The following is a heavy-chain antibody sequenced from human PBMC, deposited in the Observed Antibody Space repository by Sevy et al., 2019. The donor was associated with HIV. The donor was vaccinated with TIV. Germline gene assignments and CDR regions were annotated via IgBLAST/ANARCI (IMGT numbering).Heavy chain of an antibody. V-gene: IGHV3-30-3*01. Sequence: GESLKISCAASGFTFSSYAMHWVRQAPGKGLEWVAVISYDGSNKYYADPVKGRFTISGDNSKNTLYLQMNSLRAEDTAVYYCARLPGGSGGSCYPNCFDYWGQGTLVTVSS. CDR1: GFTFSSYA. CDR2: ISYDGSNK. CDR3: ARLPGGSGGSCYPNCFDY. D-gene: IGHD2-15*01. J-gene: IGHJ4*02.